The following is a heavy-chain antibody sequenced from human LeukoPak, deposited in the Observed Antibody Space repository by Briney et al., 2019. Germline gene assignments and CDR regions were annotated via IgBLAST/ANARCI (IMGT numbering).Heavy chain of an antibody. V-gene: IGHV3-74*01. CDR2: ISSDGSST. Sequence: GGSLRLSCAASGFTFSGYWMHWVRQAPGKGLVWVSRISSDGSSTRYADSVKGRFTISRDNAENTLYLQMNSLRAEDTAVYYCARSHGDYSDSSGSRFDYWGQGALVTASS. D-gene: IGHD3-22*01. CDR3: ARSHGDYSDSSGSRFDY. CDR1: GFTFSGYW. J-gene: IGHJ4*02.